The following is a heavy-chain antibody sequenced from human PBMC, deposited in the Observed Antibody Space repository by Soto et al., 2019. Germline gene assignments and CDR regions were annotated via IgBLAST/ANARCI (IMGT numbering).Heavy chain of an antibody. V-gene: IGHV4-34*01. D-gene: IGHD2-21*01. CDR3: ARHGVLSKAYCGGDCYQPYFDY. CDR2: INHSGST. CDR1: GGSFSGYY. J-gene: IGHJ4*02. Sequence: SETLSLTCAVYGGSFSGYYWSWIRQPPGKGLEWIGEINHSGSTNYNPSLKSRVTISVDTSKNQFSLKLSSVTAADTAVYYCARHGVLSKAYCGGDCYQPYFDYWGQGTLVTVSS.